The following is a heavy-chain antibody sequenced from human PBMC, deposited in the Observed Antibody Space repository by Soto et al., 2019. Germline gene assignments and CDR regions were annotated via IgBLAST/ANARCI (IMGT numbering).Heavy chain of an antibody. D-gene: IGHD1-26*01. Sequence: ASVKVSCKASGYTFTGYYMHWVRQAPGQGLEWMGWINPNSGGTNYAQKFQGRVTMTRDTSISTDYMELSRLRSDDTAVYYCARDSVKWRRDRYIPFGDWGQGTLVTVSS. V-gene: IGHV1-2*02. J-gene: IGHJ4*02. CDR3: ARDSVKWRRDRYIPFGD. CDR1: GYTFTGYY. CDR2: INPNSGGT.